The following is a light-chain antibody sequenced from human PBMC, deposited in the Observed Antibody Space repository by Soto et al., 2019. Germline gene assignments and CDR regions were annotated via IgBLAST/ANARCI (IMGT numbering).Light chain of an antibody. V-gene: IGKV3-11*01. CDR1: QSLSTS. CDR2: DAS. CDR3: QQRSNWLT. J-gene: IGKJ4*01. Sequence: EFVLTQSPATPSLSPGEGATLSCRASQSLSTSLGWYQHKPGQAPRLLSYDASYRAPGIPARFSGSGSGTDFTLTISSLEPEDFAVYDCQQRSNWLTFGGGTKVEI.